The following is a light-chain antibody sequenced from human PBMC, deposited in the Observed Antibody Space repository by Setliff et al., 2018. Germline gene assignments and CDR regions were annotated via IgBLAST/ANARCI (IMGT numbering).Light chain of an antibody. V-gene: IGLV1-47*01. Sequence: KRVTISCSGSSSNIGSNYVYWYQHLPGTAPKLLIYRNSQRPSWVPDRFSGSKSGTSASLAISGLRSEDETTYYCAAWDDSLSAVVFGGGTKVTVL. CDR2: RNS. CDR3: AAWDDSLSAVV. CDR1: SSNIGSNY. J-gene: IGLJ2*01.